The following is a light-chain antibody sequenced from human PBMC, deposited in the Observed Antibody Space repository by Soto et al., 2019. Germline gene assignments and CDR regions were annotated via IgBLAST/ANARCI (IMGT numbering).Light chain of an antibody. Sequence: QSVLTQPPSVSGAPGQRVTISCTGSSSNIGAGSDVHWYQQLPGTAPKLLIYGNNKRPSGVPDRFSGSKSGTSASLAITGLQAEDEADYYCQSYDNSLSGSGVFGGGTKLTVL. CDR2: GNN. V-gene: IGLV1-40*01. CDR1: SSNIGAGSD. J-gene: IGLJ2*01. CDR3: QSYDNSLSGSGV.